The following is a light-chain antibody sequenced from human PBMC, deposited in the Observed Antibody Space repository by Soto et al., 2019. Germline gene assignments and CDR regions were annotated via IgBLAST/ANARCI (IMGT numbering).Light chain of an antibody. CDR3: QQYNTYWT. CDR1: QSITNW. J-gene: IGKJ1*01. V-gene: IGKV1-5*01. Sequence: DIQMTRSPSTLSASVGDRVIITCRASQSITNWLAWYKQKPGKAPNLLIYDASTLQSGVPSRFSGSGFGTEFTLTISSLQPDDFATYYCQQYNTYWTFGHGTKVDIK. CDR2: DAS.